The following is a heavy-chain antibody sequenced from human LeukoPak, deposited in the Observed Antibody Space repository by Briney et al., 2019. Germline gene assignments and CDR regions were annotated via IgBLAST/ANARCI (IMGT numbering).Heavy chain of an antibody. CDR3: ATSHDVKTAPYDL. CDR2: IFTSGWT. V-gene: IGHV4-4*09. J-gene: IGHJ5*02. D-gene: IGHD2-21*01. Sequence: SETLSLTCTVSGGSTSSYYWSWVRQSPGKGLEWIGYIFTSGWTEYNPSLESRVTMSVDTSKNQLSLELRFLTAADTAVYYCATSHDVKTAPYDLWGQGTLVTVSS. CDR1: GGSTSSYY.